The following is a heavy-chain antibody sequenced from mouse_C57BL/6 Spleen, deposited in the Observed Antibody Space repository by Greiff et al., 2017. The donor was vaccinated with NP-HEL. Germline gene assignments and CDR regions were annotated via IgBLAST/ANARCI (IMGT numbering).Heavy chain of an antibody. V-gene: IGHV1-11*01. D-gene: IGHD4-1*01. CDR3: GRSFAWDYYAMDY. CDR2: IYPVSGET. Sequence: QVQLKQSGAELASPGASVTLSCKASGYTFTDHIMNWVKKRPGQGLEWIGRIYPVSGETNYNQKFMGKATFSVDRSSSTVYMVLNSLTSEDPAVYYCGRSFAWDYYAMDYWGQGTSVTVSS. CDR1: GYTFTDHI. J-gene: IGHJ4*01.